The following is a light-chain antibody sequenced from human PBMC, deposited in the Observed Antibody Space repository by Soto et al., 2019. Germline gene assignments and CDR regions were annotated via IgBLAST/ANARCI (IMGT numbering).Light chain of an antibody. CDR3: QQSYSTSIT. CDR1: QSISSY. CDR2: AAS. Sequence: DIQMTQSPSSLSASVGDRVTITCRASQSISSYLNWYQQKPGKAPKLLIYAASSLQSGVPSRFSGSESGTDFTLTISSLQPEDFATYYCQQSYSTSITFCQGTRLEIK. V-gene: IGKV1-39*01. J-gene: IGKJ5*01.